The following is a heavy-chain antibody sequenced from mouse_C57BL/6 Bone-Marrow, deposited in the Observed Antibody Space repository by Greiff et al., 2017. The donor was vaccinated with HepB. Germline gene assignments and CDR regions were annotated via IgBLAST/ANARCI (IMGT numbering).Heavy chain of an antibody. CDR2: IYPGNSDT. CDR1: GYTFTSYW. CDR3: TGHYYGSSTDY. Sequence: EVQLQESGTVLARPGASVKMSCKTSGYTFTSYWMHWVKQRPGQGLEWIGAIYPGNSDTSYNQKFKGKAKLTADTSASTAYMELSSLTNEDSAVYYCTGHYYGSSTDYWGQGTTLTVSS. D-gene: IGHD1-1*01. J-gene: IGHJ2*01. V-gene: IGHV1-5*01.